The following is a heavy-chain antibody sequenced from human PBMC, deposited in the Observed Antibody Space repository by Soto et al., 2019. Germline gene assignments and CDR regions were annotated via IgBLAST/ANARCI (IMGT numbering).Heavy chain of an antibody. V-gene: IGHV4-31*03. CDR2: IYYSGST. CDR1: GGSISSGGYY. D-gene: IGHD2-15*01. CDR3: AREPGYCSGGSCSQPGQFDY. Sequence: SETLSLTCTVSGGSISSGGYYWSWIRQHPGKGLEWIGYIYYSGSTYYNPSLKSRVTISVDTSKNQFSLKLSSVTAADTAVYYCAREPGYCSGGSCSQPGQFDYWGQGTLVTVSS. J-gene: IGHJ4*02.